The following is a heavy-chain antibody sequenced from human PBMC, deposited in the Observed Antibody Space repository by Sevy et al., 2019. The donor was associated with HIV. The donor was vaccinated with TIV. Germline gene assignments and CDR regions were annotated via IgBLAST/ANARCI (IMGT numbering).Heavy chain of an antibody. CDR3: ARLKVATHYYYYYYMDV. CDR2: IDPSDSYT. J-gene: IGHJ6*03. Sequence: GESLKISCKGSGYSFTSYWISWVRQMPGKGLEWMGRIDPSDSYTNYSPSFQGHVTISADKSISTAYLQWSSLKASDTAMYYCARLKVATHYYYYYYMDVWGKWTTVTVSS. D-gene: IGHD5-12*01. CDR1: GYSFTSYW. V-gene: IGHV5-10-1*01.